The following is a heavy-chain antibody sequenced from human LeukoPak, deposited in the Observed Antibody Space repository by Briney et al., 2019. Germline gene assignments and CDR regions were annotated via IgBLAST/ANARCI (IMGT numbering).Heavy chain of an antibody. Sequence: ASLKVSCKASGYTLTGYYMHWVRQTPGQGLEWMGWINHNSRGTNDAQKFQGRGTMTRDTSISTAYMELSRLRSDDTAVYYCARNGRYNWNYGGHWFDPWGQGTLVTVSS. CDR2: INHNSRGT. CDR3: ARNGRYNWNYGGHWFDP. D-gene: IGHD1-7*01. V-gene: IGHV1-2*02. J-gene: IGHJ5*02. CDR1: GYTLTGYY.